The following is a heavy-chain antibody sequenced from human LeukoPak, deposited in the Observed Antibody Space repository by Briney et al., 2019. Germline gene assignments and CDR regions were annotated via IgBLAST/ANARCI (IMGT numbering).Heavy chain of an antibody. CDR1: GFTVTTNY. CDR3: AKAGYCSGGSCYRTWYYYYYMDV. CDR2: IWYDGSNK. J-gene: IGHJ6*03. V-gene: IGHV3-33*06. D-gene: IGHD2-15*01. Sequence: GGSLRLSCAASGFTVTTNYMSWVRQAPGKGLEWVAVIWYDGSNKYYADSVKGRFTISRDNSKNTLYLQMNSLRAEDTAVYYCAKAGYCSGGSCYRTWYYYYYMDVWGKGTTVTVSS.